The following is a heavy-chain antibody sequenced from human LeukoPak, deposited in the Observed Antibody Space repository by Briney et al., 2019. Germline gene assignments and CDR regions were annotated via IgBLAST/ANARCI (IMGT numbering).Heavy chain of an antibody. CDR2: ISAYNANT. CDR1: GYTFTNYG. D-gene: IGHD6-19*01. J-gene: IGHJ4*02. Sequence: ASVTVSCKASGYTFTNYGLTWVRQAPGQGLEWMGLISAYNANTNYAQKLQGRVTMATDTSTSTAHMELWSLRSDDTAVYYCARAVGGSAWYFDYWGQGSLVTVSS. V-gene: IGHV1-18*01. CDR3: ARAVGGSAWYFDY.